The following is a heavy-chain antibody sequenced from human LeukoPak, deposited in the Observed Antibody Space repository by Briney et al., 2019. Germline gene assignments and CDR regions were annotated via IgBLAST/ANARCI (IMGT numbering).Heavy chain of an antibody. CDR1: GYSFTSYW. D-gene: IGHD2-2*01. Sequence: GESLQISCKGSGYSFTSYWISWVRQLPGKGLEWMGRIDPSDSYTNYSPPFQGHVTISADKSISTAYLQWSSLKASDTAMYYCARPAVPAAIDYYYGMDVWGKGTTVTVSS. J-gene: IGHJ6*04. V-gene: IGHV5-10-1*01. CDR3: ARPAVPAAIDYYYGMDV. CDR2: IDPSDSYT.